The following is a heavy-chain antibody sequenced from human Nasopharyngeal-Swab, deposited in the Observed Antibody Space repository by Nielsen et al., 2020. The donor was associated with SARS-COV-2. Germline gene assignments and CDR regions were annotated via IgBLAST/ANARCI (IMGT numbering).Heavy chain of an antibody. CDR2: ITNGGIMT. CDR3: ARGQKGSGSYWSRSYFYMDV. V-gene: IGHV3-11*04. J-gene: IGHJ6*03. CDR1: GFTFTDYY. Sequence: GESLKISCAASGFTFTDYYMTWVRQAPGKGLEWVSYITNGGIMTYYADYVKGLFTMSRDNAKTSLYLQMNSLRAEGTAMYYCARGQKGSGSYWSRSYFYMDVWGKGTTVTVSS. D-gene: IGHD3-10*01.